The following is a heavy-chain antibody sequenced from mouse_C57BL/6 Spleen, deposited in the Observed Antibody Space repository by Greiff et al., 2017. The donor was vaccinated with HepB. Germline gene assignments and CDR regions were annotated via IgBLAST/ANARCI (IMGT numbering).Heavy chain of an antibody. CDR1: GYTFTSYW. V-gene: IGHV1-50*01. D-gene: IGHD3-2*02. J-gene: IGHJ3*01. CDR2: IDPSDSYT. CDR3: ARSSDSSGYVAAY. Sequence: QVQLQQPGAELVKPGASVKLSCKASGYTFTSYWMQWVKQRPGQGLEWIGEIDPSDSYTNYNQKFKGKATLTVDTSSSTAYMQLSSLTSEDSAVYYCARSSDSSGYVAAYWGQGTLVTVSA.